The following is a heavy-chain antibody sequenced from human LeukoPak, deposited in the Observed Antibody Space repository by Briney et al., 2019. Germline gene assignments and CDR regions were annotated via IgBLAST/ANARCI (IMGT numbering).Heavy chain of an antibody. V-gene: IGHV3-21*04. CDR3: AKDPSPPFDY. Sequence: GGSLRLSCAASGFIFSSYAMNWVCQVPGKGLEWVSTISCNGIYIFYADSVRGRFTISRDNSKNTLYLQMNSLRAEDTAVYYCAKDPSPPFDYWGQGTLVTVSS. CDR1: GFIFSSYA. CDR2: ISCNGIYI. J-gene: IGHJ4*02.